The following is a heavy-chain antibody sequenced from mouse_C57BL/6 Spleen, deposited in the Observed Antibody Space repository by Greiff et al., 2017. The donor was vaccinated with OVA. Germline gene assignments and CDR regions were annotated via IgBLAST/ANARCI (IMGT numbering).Heavy chain of an antibody. J-gene: IGHJ4*01. CDR1: GYTFTDYE. D-gene: IGHD3-1*01. CDR2: IDPETGGT. V-gene: IGHV1-15*01. Sequence: QVQLQQSGAELVRPGASVTLSCKASGYTFTDYEMHWVKQTPVHGLEWIGAIDPETGGTAYNQKFKGKAILTADKSSSTAYMGLRSLTSEDSAVYYCTRSSYLDAMDYWGQGTSVTVSS. CDR3: TRSSYLDAMDY.